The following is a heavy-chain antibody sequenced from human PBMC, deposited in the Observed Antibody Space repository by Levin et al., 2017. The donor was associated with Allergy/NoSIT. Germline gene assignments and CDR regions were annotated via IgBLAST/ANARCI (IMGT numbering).Heavy chain of an antibody. Sequence: SETLSLTCTVSGGSISSNSYFWAWIRQPPGKGLEWIGNIFYSGSTYYNPSLKSRVTISVDTSKNQLSLKLSSVTAEDTAVYYCAREPAYSSSSDYFDYWGQGTLVTVAS. CDR1: GGSISSNSYF. CDR2: IFYSGST. D-gene: IGHD6-6*01. V-gene: IGHV4-39*01. CDR3: AREPAYSSSSDYFDY. J-gene: IGHJ4*02.